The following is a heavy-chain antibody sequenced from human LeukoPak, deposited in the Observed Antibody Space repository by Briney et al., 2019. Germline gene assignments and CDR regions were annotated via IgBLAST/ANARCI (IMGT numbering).Heavy chain of an antibody. V-gene: IGHV3-72*01. J-gene: IGHJ6*03. CDR2: SRNKAKSYTT. CDR3: VKLELTSHIDV. CDR1: GSTFSDHY. Sequence: PGGSLRLSCAASGSTFSDHYMDWVRQAPGKGLEWVGRSRNKAKSYTTEYAASVNGRFTISRDDSKNSLFLQMNSLKTEDTAVYYCVKLELTSHIDVWGKGTTVTVSS. D-gene: IGHD1-7*01.